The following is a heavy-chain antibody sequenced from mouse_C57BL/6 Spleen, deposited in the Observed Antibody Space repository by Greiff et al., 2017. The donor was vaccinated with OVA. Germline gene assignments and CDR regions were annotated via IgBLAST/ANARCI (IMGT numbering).Heavy chain of an antibody. V-gene: IGHV3-6*01. CDR1: GYSITSGYY. CDR2: ISYDGSN. Sequence: ESGPGLVKPSQSLSLTCSVTGYSITSGYYWNWIRQFPGNKLEWMGYISYDGSNNYNPSLKNRISIHRDTSKNQYVLKLNSVTTDDTYRYDGHRDLHYGEGDYWGQGTTLTVSS. J-gene: IGHJ2*01. D-gene: IGHD1-1*02. CDR3: HRDLHYGEGDY.